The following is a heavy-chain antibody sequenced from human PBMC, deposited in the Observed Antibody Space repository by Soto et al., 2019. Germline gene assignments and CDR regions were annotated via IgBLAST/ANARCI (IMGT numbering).Heavy chain of an antibody. J-gene: IGHJ6*02. Sequence: SVKVSCKASGGTFSSYAISWVRQAPGQGLEWMGGIIPIFGTANYAQKFQGRVTITADESTSTAYMELNSLRAEDTAVYYCANVHTQGIRDYGMDVWGQGTTVTVSS. V-gene: IGHV1-69*13. CDR1: GGTFSSYA. CDR3: ANVHTQGIRDYGMDV. CDR2: IIPIFGTA. D-gene: IGHD3-10*01.